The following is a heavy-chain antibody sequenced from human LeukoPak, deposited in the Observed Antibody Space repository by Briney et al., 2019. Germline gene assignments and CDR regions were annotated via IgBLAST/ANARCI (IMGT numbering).Heavy chain of an antibody. CDR1: GFTFSSYE. Sequence: GGSLRLSCAASGFTFSSYEMNWVRQAPGEGLEWVSYISNSGSNRYYADSVKGRFTISRDNAKNSVYLQMNSLRAEDTAVYYCARDLMIVMVEEEGSADYWGQGTLVTVSS. J-gene: IGHJ4*02. CDR3: ARDLMIVMVEEEGSADY. D-gene: IGHD3-22*01. CDR2: ISNSGSNR. V-gene: IGHV3-48*03.